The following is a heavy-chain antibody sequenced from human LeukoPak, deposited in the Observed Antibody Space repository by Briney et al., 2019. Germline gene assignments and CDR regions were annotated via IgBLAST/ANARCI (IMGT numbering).Heavy chain of an antibody. CDR2: INHSGST. Sequence: SETLSLTCAVYGGSFSGYYWSWIRQPPGKGLEWIGEINHSGSTNYNPSLKSRVTISVDTSKNQFSLKLSSVTAADTAVYYCARGRIAARRHYYYYYMDVWGKGTPVTVSS. CDR1: GGSFSGYY. CDR3: ARGRIAARRHYYYYYMDV. J-gene: IGHJ6*03. V-gene: IGHV4-34*01. D-gene: IGHD6-6*01.